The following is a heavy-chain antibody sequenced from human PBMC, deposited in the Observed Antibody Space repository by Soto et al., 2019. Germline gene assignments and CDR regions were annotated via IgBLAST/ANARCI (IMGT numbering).Heavy chain of an antibody. CDR3: ARDLGYGLFDY. V-gene: IGHV3-48*02. J-gene: IGHJ4*02. CDR1: GFPFRSYN. CDR2: ISSGSSI. D-gene: IGHD5-18*01. Sequence: GGAPRLSRSAPGFPFRSYNMNWGRQAPGKGLEWVSYISSGSSIYYADSVKGRFTISRDNAKNSLYLQMNSLRDEDTAVYYCARDLGYGLFDYWGQGTLVTVSS.